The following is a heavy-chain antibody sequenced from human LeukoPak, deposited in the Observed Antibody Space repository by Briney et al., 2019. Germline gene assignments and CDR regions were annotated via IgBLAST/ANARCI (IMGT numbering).Heavy chain of an antibody. CDR3: ARDSHSGYDNYGMDV. J-gene: IGHJ6*02. D-gene: IGHD1-26*01. V-gene: IGHV4-59*01. CDR2: IYYSGST. Sequence: SETLSLTCTVSGGSISSYYWSWIRQPPGKGLEWIGYIYYSGSTNYNPSLKSRVTISVDTSKNQFSLKLSSVTAADTAVYYCARDSHSGYDNYGMDVWGQGTTVTVSS. CDR1: GGSISSYY.